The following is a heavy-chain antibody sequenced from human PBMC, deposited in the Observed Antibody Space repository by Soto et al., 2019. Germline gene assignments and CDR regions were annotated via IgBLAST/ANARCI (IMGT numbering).Heavy chain of an antibody. CDR1: GFTFSSYA. V-gene: IGHV3-23*01. CDR2: ISGSGGST. CDR3: AKDRSPRWLVRSYYYYGMDV. D-gene: IGHD6-19*01. Sequence: PGGSLRLSXAASGFTFSSYAMSWVRQAPGKGLEWVSAISGSGGSTYYADSVKGRFTISRDNSKNTLYLQMNSLRAEDTAVYYCAKDRSPRWLVRSYYYYGMDVWGQGTTVTVSS. J-gene: IGHJ6*02.